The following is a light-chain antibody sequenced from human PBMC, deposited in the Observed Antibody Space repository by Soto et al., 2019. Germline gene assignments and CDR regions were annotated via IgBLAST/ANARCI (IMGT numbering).Light chain of an antibody. V-gene: IGLV1-47*01. Sequence: QSVLTQPPSASGTPGQRVTISCSGSSSNIGSNYVYWYQQLPGTAPKLLIYRNNQRPSGVPDRFSGSKSGTSASLAISGLRCEDEADYYCAAWDDSLSGFYVFGTGTKVTVL. J-gene: IGLJ1*01. CDR1: SSNIGSNY. CDR2: RNN. CDR3: AAWDDSLSGFYV.